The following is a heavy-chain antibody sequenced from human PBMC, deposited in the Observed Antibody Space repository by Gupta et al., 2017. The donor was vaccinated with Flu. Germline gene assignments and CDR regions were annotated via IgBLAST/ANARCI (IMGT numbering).Heavy chain of an antibody. CDR3: ASTSYYGGNSGWYFDL. Sequence: DEQLVQSGAEVNKPGESLRISCEGSGYSFPSFWFSWVRQMPGEGLEWMGRLDPSSSYTIYSPSFEGIVTISTDKSINTAYLQWSSLKASDTAIYYCASTSYYGGNSGWYFDLWGRGTLVTVSS. CDR1: GYSFPSFW. D-gene: IGHD4-17*01. CDR2: LDPSSSYT. J-gene: IGHJ2*01. V-gene: IGHV5-10-1*01.